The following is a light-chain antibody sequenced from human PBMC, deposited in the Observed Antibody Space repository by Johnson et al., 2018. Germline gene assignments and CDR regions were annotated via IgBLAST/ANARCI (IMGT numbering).Light chain of an antibody. V-gene: IGLV1-51*02. J-gene: IGLJ1*01. CDR2: ENN. Sequence: QSVLTQPPSVSAAPGQKVTISCSGSSSNIGNNYVSWYQQLPGTAPKLLIYENNKRPSGIPDRFSGSKSGTSATLGITGLQTGDEADYYCGTWASSLSAGNGCGTGTKVTGL. CDR3: GTWASSLSAGNG. CDR1: SSNIGNNY.